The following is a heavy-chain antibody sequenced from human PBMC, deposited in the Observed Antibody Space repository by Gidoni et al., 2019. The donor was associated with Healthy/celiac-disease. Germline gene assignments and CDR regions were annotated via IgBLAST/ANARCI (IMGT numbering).Heavy chain of an antibody. Sequence: QVQLQESGPGLLKPSGTLSLTCAVSGGSISRSHWWRWVRQPPGKGLEWIGEIYHSGSTNYNPSRKSRVTISVDKAKNQFSLKLSSVTAADTAVYYCARVGHYDILTGYPSPYYYYGMDVWGQGTTVTVSS. CDR3: ARVGHYDILTGYPSPYYYYGMDV. V-gene: IGHV4-4*02. D-gene: IGHD3-9*01. CDR2: IYHSGST. CDR1: GGSISRSHW. J-gene: IGHJ6*02.